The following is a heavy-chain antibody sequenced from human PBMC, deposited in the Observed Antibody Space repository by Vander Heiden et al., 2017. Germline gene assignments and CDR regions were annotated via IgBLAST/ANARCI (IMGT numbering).Heavy chain of an antibody. D-gene: IGHD2-8*01. CDR3: ARAREYGDYCDY. V-gene: IGHV4-4*07. Sequence: QVQLQDSGPGLVRPSETLSLSCRVYGGSMSGYYWVWIRQPAGKGLEWIGRIFASGETRYNPSLKSRVTMSVDRPKKQFSLELNSVTAADTGVYFCARAREYGDYCDYWGQGTLVAVSS. CDR1: GGSMSGYY. CDR2: IFASGET. J-gene: IGHJ4*02.